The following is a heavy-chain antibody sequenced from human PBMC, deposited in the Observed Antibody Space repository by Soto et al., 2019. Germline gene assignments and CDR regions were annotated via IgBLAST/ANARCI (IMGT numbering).Heavy chain of an antibody. V-gene: IGHV3-74*01. CDR2: INNDGSSP. CDR3: VRDRPHNWFAP. Sequence: EEQVVESGGGLVQPGGSLRLSCAASGFTFSSYWMHWVRQAPGKGLVWVSRINNDGSSPTYADSVKGRVTISRDNAKNMVDLQMDSLRAEDTAVYYCVRDRPHNWFAPWGQGTLVTVSS. J-gene: IGHJ5*02. CDR1: GFTFSSYW.